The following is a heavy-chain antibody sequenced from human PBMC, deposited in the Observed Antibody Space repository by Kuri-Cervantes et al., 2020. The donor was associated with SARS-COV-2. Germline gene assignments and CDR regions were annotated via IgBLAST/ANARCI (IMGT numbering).Heavy chain of an antibody. Sequence: GESLKFSCAACGITFSSYSMNWVRQAPGKGLEWASSISSSSSYIYYADSVKGRFTISRDNAKNSLYLQMNSLRAEDTAVYYCAVDFWSGYSLRIGGAPGYGMDVWGQGTTVTVSS. V-gene: IGHV3-21*01. J-gene: IGHJ6*02. CDR3: AVDFWSGYSLRIGGAPGYGMDV. CDR2: ISSSSSYI. D-gene: IGHD3-3*01. CDR1: GITFSSYS.